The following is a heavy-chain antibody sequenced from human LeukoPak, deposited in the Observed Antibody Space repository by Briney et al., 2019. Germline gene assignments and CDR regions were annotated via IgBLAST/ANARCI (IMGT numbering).Heavy chain of an antibody. CDR1: GFTFSGSA. CDR2: IRSKANSYAT. V-gene: IGHV3-73*01. D-gene: IGHD6-13*01. Sequence: GGSLRLSCAASGFTFSGSAMHWVRQASGKGLEWVGRIRSKANSYATAYAASVKGRFTISRDDSKNTAYLQMNSLKTEDTAVYYCTSRSQNQDQSSSWYDAFDIWGQGTMVTVSS. J-gene: IGHJ3*02. CDR3: TSRSQNQDQSSSWYDAFDI.